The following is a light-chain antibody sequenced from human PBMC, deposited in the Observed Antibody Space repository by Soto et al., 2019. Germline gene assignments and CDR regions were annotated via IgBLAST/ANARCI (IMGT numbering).Light chain of an antibody. CDR3: SSYTSSSTYV. J-gene: IGLJ1*01. CDR2: EVS. CDR1: SSDVGGYNY. V-gene: IGLV2-14*01. Sequence: LTHPASVSGSPGQSITISCTGTSSDVGGYNYVSWYQQHPGKAPKLMIYEVSNRPSGVSNRFSGSKSGNTASLTISGLQAEEEADYYCSSYTSSSTYVFGTGTKVTVL.